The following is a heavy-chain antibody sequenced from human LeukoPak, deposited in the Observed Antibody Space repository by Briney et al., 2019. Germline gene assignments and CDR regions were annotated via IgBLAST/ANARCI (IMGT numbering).Heavy chain of an antibody. V-gene: IGHV3-21*01. D-gene: IGHD2-2*01. J-gene: IGHJ5*02. CDR2: ISSSSSYI. Sequence: PGGSLRLSCAASGFTFSSYSMNWVRQAPGKGLEWVSSISSSSSYIYYADSVKGRFTISRDNAKNSLYLQMNSLRAEDTAVYYCARDPSSKQLFYCSSTSCTFDPWGQGTLVTVSS. CDR1: GFTFSSYS. CDR3: ARDPSSKQLFYCSSTSCTFDP.